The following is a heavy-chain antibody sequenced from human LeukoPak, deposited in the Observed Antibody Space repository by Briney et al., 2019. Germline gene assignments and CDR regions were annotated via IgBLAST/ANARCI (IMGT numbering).Heavy chain of an antibody. D-gene: IGHD5-12*01. CDR1: GYTFTSYV. CDR2: IIAYNGNT. J-gene: IGHJ6*04. V-gene: IGHV1-18*04. Sequence: EASVKVSCKASGYTFTSYVISGVRQAPAQGLEWMGWIIAYNGNTNYAQKLQGRVTMTTDTSTSTAYMELRSLRSDDTAVYYCARRASYYSGYDQYYYYGMDVWGKGTTVTVSS. CDR3: ARRASYYSGYDQYYYYGMDV.